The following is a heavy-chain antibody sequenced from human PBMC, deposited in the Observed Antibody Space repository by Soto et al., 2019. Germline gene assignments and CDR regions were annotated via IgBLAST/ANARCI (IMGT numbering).Heavy chain of an antibody. CDR3: ASERGWVRAPFDY. CDR1: GFSFRTYA. Sequence: QVQLVESGGGVVQPGGSLRLSCAASGFSFRTYAMHWVRQAPGKGLECVTFISHDGNNKFYADSVKGRFTISRDNSQNTLSLPMNSLRPEDTAVYFCASERGWVRAPFDYWGQGTLVTVSS. V-gene: IGHV3-30-3*01. D-gene: IGHD1-1*01. CDR2: ISHDGNNK. J-gene: IGHJ4*02.